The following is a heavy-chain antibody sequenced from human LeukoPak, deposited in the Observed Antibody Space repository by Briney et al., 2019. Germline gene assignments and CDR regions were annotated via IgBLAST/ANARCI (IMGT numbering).Heavy chain of an antibody. V-gene: IGHV3-74*01. D-gene: IGHD1-26*01. J-gene: IGHJ4*02. CDR3: ARIIVGATGIDY. Sequence: GGSLRLSCAASGFTFSNYWIHWVRQVPGKGLVWVSRISSDGNNIQYADSVKGRVTISRDNAKNTLYLQMNSLRVEDTAVYYCARIIVGATGIDYWGQGTLVTVSS. CDR2: ISSDGNNI. CDR1: GFTFSNYW.